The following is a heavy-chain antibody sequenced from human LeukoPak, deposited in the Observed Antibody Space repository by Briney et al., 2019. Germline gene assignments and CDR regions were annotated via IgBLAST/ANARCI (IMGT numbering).Heavy chain of an antibody. D-gene: IGHD6-13*01. Sequence: ASVKVSCKASGYTFTGYYIHWVRQAPGQGLEWMGWINPNNGGTKYAQKFQGRVTMTRDTSISTAYMELSRLRSDDTAVYYCARLVGSSWYHEVLLGRDYWGQGTLVTVSS. CDR3: ARLVGSSWYHEVLLGRDY. J-gene: IGHJ4*02. CDR1: GYTFTGYY. CDR2: INPNNGGT. V-gene: IGHV1-2*02.